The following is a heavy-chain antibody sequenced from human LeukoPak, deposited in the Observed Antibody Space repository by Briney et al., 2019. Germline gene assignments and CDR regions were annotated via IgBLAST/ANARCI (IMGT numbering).Heavy chain of an antibody. CDR3: ARIDPLGFLDR. D-gene: IGHD1-14*01. J-gene: IGHJ4*02. CDR2: IFYSGHS. V-gene: IGHV4-59*08. CDR1: GAFISRYY. Sequence: KPSETLSLTCTVSGAFISRYYWSWVRQPPGKGQEWLGYIFYSGHSNYNPSPTNRISMSVETSTAQFPLQLTPVPATDASGSYYARIDPLGFLDRWGPGTLVTVSS.